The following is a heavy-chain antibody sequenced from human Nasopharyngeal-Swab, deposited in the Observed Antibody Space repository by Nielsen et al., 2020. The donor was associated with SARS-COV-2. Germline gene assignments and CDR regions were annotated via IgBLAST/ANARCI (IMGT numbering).Heavy chain of an antibody. J-gene: IGHJ6*02. D-gene: IGHD1-26*01. Sequence: GESLKISCTASGFTFSSYAMSWVRQAPGKGLEWVSAISGSGGSTYYADSVKGRFTISRDNSKNTLYLQMNSLRAEDTAVYYCAKDLGAKPYYYHGMDVWGQGTTVTVSS. CDR1: GFTFSSYA. CDR2: ISGSGGST. CDR3: AKDLGAKPYYYHGMDV. V-gene: IGHV3-23*01.